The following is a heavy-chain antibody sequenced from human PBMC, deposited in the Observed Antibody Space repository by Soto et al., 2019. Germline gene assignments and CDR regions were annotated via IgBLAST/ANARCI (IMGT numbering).Heavy chain of an antibody. D-gene: IGHD3-10*01. CDR2: IYYSGST. V-gene: IGHV4-31*03. CDR3: ARVDRGSGSYFLNLFDY. J-gene: IGHJ4*02. CDR1: GGSISSGGYY. Sequence: SETLSLTCTVSGGSISSGGYYWSWIRQHPGKGLEWIGYIYYSGSTYYNPSLKSRVTISVDTSKNQFSLKLSSVTAADTAVYYCARVDRGSGSYFLNLFDYWGQGTLVTVSS.